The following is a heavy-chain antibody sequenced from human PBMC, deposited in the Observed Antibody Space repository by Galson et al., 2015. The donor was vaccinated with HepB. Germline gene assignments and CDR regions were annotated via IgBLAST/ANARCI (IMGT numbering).Heavy chain of an antibody. J-gene: IGHJ1*01. CDR1: GFTFSSYG. CDR2: IWYDGSNK. D-gene: IGHD6-19*01. V-gene: IGHV3-33*01. Sequence: SLRLSCAASGFTFSSYGMHWVRQAPGKGLEWVAVIWYDGSNKYYADSVKGRFTISRDNSKNTLYLQMNSLRAEDTAVYYCARDSSELREDQWLVPRYFQHWGQGTLVTVSS. CDR3: ARDSSELREDQWLVPRYFQH.